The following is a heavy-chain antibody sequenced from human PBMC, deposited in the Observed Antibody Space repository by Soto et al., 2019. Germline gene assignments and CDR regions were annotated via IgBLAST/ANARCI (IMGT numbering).Heavy chain of an antibody. V-gene: IGHV4-38-2*01. CDR1: GYTISSGYY. Sequence: SYSLSLTCAVCGYTISSGYYGGWIRQPPGKGLEWIGSIYHSGSTYYNPSLKSRVTISVDTSKNQFSLKLSSVTAADTAVYYCARPYYYDSSGYNDAFDIWGQGTMVTVS. CDR2: IYHSGST. D-gene: IGHD3-22*01. CDR3: ARPYYYDSSGYNDAFDI. J-gene: IGHJ3*02.